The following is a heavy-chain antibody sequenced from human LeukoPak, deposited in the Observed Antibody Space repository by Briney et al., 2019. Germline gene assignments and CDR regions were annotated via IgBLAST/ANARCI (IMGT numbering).Heavy chain of an antibody. Sequence: GGSLRLSCAASGFSFNSYAMGWVRQAPGKGLEWVSIIIASSGSTFYADSVKGQFTISRDNSKNTLYLQMNSLRVENTAVYYCVKGGYDFVEVAYFDFWGQGTLVTVSS. CDR2: IIASSGST. CDR3: VKGGYDFVEVAYFDF. V-gene: IGHV3-23*01. CDR1: GFSFNSYA. D-gene: IGHD5-12*01. J-gene: IGHJ4*02.